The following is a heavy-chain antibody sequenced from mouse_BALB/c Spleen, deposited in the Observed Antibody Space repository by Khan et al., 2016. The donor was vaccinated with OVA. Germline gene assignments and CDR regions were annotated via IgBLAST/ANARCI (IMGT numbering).Heavy chain of an antibody. Sequence: QVQLKQSGPGLVQPSQSLSITCTVSGFSLTYYGVHWVRQSPGKGLEWLGVIWSGGSTDYNAPFISRLSISKDNSKGQVFFKMNSLQYNDRAIYYGARNYDYDEGLAYWGQGTLVTVSA. CDR1: GFSLTYYG. V-gene: IGHV2-2*03. J-gene: IGHJ3*01. D-gene: IGHD2-4*01. CDR3: ARNYDYDEGLAY. CDR2: IWSGGST.